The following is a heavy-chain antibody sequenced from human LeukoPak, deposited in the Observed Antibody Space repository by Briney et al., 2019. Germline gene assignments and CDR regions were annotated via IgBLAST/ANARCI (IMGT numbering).Heavy chain of an antibody. CDR1: GGSFSDYY. CDR2: INHSGST. D-gene: IGHD1-26*01. Sequence: SETLSLTCAVYGGSFSDYYWSWIRQPPGKGLEWIGEINHSGSTNYNPSLKSRVTISVDTSKNQFSLKLNSVTAADTAVYYCAKVAGEGELRPHLVSAFDIWGQGTMVTVSS. CDR3: AKVAGEGELRPHLVSAFDI. J-gene: IGHJ3*02. V-gene: IGHV4-34*01.